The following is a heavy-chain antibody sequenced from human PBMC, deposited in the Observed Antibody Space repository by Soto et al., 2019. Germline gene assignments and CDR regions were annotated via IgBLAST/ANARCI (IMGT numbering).Heavy chain of an antibody. CDR3: VKDESINWYSGHFRH. CDR2: INWNSGSI. V-gene: IGHV3-9*01. Sequence: SLRLSCAASGFTFDDYAMHWVRPFPGKGLEWVSGINWNSGSIGYGDSVKGRFAISRDNAKNSLHLQMNSLSAEDTAFYYCVKDESINWYSGHFRHWGQGTLVTVSS. J-gene: IGHJ1*01. CDR1: GFTFDDYA. D-gene: IGHD6-13*01.